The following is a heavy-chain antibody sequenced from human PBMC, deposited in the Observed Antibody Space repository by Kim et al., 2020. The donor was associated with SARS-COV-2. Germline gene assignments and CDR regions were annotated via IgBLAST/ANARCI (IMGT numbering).Heavy chain of an antibody. CDR1: GYTFTSYA. CDR2: INAGNGNT. J-gene: IGHJ5*02. CDR3: ARGVAAAGPLGWFDP. Sequence: ASVKVSCKASGYTFTSYAMHWVRQAPGQRLEWMGWINAGNGNTKYSQKFQGRVTITRDTSASTAYMELSSLRSEDTAVYYCARGVAAAGPLGWFDPWGQGTLVTVSS. D-gene: IGHD6-13*01. V-gene: IGHV1-3*01.